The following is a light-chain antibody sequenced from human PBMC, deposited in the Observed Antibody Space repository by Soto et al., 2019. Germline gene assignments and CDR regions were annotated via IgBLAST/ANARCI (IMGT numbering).Light chain of an antibody. J-gene: IGLJ2*01. CDR1: SSNIGAGYD. Sequence: QPVLTQPPSVSGAPGQRVTISCTGTSSNIGAGYDVHWYHQIPGTAPKLLVYRNTNRPSGVPDRFSGSKSGTAASLAITGLQAEDEAHYYCATWDGSLPAEVFGGGTKLTVL. CDR2: RNT. V-gene: IGLV1-40*01. CDR3: ATWDGSLPAEV.